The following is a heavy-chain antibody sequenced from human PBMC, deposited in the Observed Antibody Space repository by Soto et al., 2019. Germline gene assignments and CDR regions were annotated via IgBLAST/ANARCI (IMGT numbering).Heavy chain of an antibody. CDR3: AKGGDCSGGSCYFQAFYYYYYMDV. V-gene: IGHV3-30*18. D-gene: IGHD2-15*01. CDR2: ISYDGSNK. CDR1: GFTFSSYG. Sequence: ESGGGVVQPGRSLRLSCAASGFTFSSYGMHWVRQAPGKGLEWVAVISYDGSNKYYADSVKGRFTISRDNSKNTLYLQMNSLRAEDTAVYYCAKGGDCSGGSCYFQAFYYYYYMDVWGKGTTVTVSS. J-gene: IGHJ6*03.